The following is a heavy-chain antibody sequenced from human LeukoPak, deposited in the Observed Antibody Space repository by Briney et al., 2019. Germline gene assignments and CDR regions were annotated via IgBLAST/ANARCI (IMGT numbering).Heavy chain of an antibody. CDR2: IYYSGST. V-gene: IGHV4-59*01. Sequence: SETLSLTCTVSGGSISSYYWSWIRQPPGKGLEWIGYIYYSGSTNYNPSLKSRVTISVDTSKNQFSLKLSSVTAADTAVYYCARTLISRSGYPYYFDYWGQGTLVTVSS. CDR3: ARTLISRSGYPYYFDY. D-gene: IGHD3-3*01. J-gene: IGHJ4*02. CDR1: GGSISSYY.